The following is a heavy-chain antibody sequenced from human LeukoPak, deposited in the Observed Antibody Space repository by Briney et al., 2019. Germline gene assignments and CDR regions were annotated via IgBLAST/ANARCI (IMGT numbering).Heavy chain of an antibody. CDR3: ARHPSQYCSGISCYKGSYNWFDP. Sequence: SETLSLTCTVSGGSIRSRNNYWGWIRQPPGKGLEWIGSVFYTGSTNYNPALESRVNISVDTDKNQFSLKLSSVTAADTAVYYCARHPSQYCSGISCYKGSYNWFDPWGQGTLVTVSS. CDR1: GGSIRSRNNY. D-gene: IGHD2-2*02. J-gene: IGHJ5*02. CDR2: VFYTGST. V-gene: IGHV4-39*01.